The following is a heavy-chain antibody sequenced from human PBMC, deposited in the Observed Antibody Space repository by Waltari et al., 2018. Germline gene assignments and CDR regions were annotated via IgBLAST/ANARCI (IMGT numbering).Heavy chain of an antibody. J-gene: IGHJ5*02. CDR2: IIVILGIA. CDR1: GGTFSSHS. V-gene: IGHV1-69*04. Sequence: QVQLVQSGAEVKKPGSSVKVSCKASGGTFSSHSISWVRQAPGQGLEWRGGIIVILGIANYAQKFQDRLTITADESTSTAYMELSSLRSDDTAVYYCARDEGATDPVYWWFDPWGQGTLVTVSS. D-gene: IGHD1-26*01. CDR3: ARDEGATDPVYWWFDP.